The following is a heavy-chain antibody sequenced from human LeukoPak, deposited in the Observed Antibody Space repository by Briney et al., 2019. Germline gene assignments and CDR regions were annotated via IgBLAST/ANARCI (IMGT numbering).Heavy chain of an antibody. D-gene: IGHD3-10*01. Sequence: ASVKVSCKASGYTFTSYAMHWVRQAPGQRLEWMGWINAGNGNTEYSQKFQGRVTITRDTSASTAYMELSSLRSEDTAVYYCARRLLWFGEFTYFDYWGQGTLVTVSP. CDR3: ARRLLWFGEFTYFDY. CDR2: INAGNGNT. V-gene: IGHV1-3*01. CDR1: GYTFTSYA. J-gene: IGHJ4*02.